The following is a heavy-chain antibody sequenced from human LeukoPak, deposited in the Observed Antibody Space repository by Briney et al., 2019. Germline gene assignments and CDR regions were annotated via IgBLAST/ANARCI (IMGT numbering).Heavy chain of an antibody. CDR3: ASGHYGDPFDY. CDR1: GGSISSYY. J-gene: IGHJ4*02. D-gene: IGHD4-17*01. Sequence: MPSETLSLTCTVSGGSISSYYWSWIRQPPGKGLEWIGYIYYSGSTYYNPSLKSRVTISVDTSKNQFSLKLSSVTAADTAVYYCASGHYGDPFDYWGQGTLVTVSS. CDR2: IYYSGST. V-gene: IGHV4-59*06.